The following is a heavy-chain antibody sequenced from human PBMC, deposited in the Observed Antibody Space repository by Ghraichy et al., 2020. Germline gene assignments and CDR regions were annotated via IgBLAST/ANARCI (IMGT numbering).Heavy chain of an antibody. CDR3: ARRPRARDTAMVTGYFYYGMDV. D-gene: IGHD5-18*01. J-gene: IGHJ6*02. V-gene: IGHV1-69*01. CDR1: GGTFSSYA. Sequence: VKVSCKASGGTFSSYAISWVRQAPGQGLEWMGGIIPIFGTANYAQKFQGRVTITADESTSTAYMELSSLRSEDTAVYYCARRPRARDTAMVTGYFYYGMDVWGQGTTVTVSS. CDR2: IIPIFGTA.